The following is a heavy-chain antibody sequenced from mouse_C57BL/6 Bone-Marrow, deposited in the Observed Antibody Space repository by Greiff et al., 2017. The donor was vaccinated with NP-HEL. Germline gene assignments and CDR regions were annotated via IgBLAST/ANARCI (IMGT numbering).Heavy chain of an antibody. Sequence: VQLQQSGSELRSPGSSVKLSCKDFDSEVFPIAYMSWVRQKPGHGFEWIGGILPSIGRTIYGEKFEDKATLDADTLSNTAYLELNSLTSEDSAIYDCARGGGYDERGYYAMDYWGQGTSVTVSS. CDR2: ILPSIGRT. CDR1: DSEVFPIAY. J-gene: IGHJ4*01. V-gene: IGHV15-2*01. CDR3: ARGGGYDERGYYAMDY. D-gene: IGHD2-2*01.